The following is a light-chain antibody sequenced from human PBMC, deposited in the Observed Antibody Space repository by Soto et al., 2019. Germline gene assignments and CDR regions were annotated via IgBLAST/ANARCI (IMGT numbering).Light chain of an antibody. CDR1: ESVRSSY. CDR2: GAS. V-gene: IGKV3-20*01. J-gene: IGKJ1*01. Sequence: EIVLTPSPGTLSLSPVERATLSCRASESVRSSYLAWYQQKPGQAPRLLIYGASTRATGIPDRFTGSGSGTDFTLSVSRLEPEDFAVYFCQQYGSSPATFGQGTKVDIK. CDR3: QQYGSSPAT.